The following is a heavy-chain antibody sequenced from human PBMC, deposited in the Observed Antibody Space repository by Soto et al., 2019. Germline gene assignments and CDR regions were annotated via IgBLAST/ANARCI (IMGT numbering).Heavy chain of an antibody. V-gene: IGHV2-70*01. J-gene: IGHJ6*02. Sequence: SGPTLGNPTQTLTLTCTFSGFSLSTSGMCMSWIRQPPGKALEWLALIDWDDDKYYSTSLKTRLTISKDTSKNQVVLTMTNMDPVDTAPYYCARKPRQYGMDVWGQGTTVTVSS. CDR1: GFSLSTSGMC. CDR3: ARKPRQYGMDV. CDR2: IDWDDDK.